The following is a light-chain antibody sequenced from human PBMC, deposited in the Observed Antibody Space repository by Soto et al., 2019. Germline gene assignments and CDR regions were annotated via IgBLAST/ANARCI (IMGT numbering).Light chain of an antibody. J-gene: IGLJ2*01. CDR2: DTT. CDR3: MLSYSGARVV. V-gene: IGLV7-46*01. Sequence: QAVVTQEPSLTVSPGGTVTLTCGSSTGAVTSGHYPYWFQQKPGQAPRTLIYDTTNKHSWTPARFSGSLLGGKAALTLSGSQPEDEAEYHCMLSYSGARVVLGGGTKLTVL. CDR1: TGAVTSGHY.